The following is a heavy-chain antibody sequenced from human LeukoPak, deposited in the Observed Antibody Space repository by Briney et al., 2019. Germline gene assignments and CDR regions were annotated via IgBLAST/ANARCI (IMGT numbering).Heavy chain of an antibody. J-gene: IGHJ4*02. D-gene: IGHD3-22*01. CDR2: FSGTGGYI. Sequence: GGSLRLSCAASGFTFSDYAMSWVRQAPGKGLEWVSAFSGTGGYIYYADSVKGRFTVSRDNSKSTLYLRMNSLMAEDTAVYYCAKDRAKDSSGYTNEHYFDYWGQGTLVTVSS. V-gene: IGHV3-23*01. CDR3: AKDRAKDSSGYTNEHYFDY. CDR1: GFTFSDYA.